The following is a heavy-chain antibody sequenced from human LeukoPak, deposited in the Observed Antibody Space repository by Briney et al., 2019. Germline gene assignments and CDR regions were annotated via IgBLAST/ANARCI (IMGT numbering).Heavy chain of an antibody. CDR3: TKDIPNYGLDY. V-gene: IGHV3-30-3*01. J-gene: IGHJ4*02. CDR2: ISYDGSNK. CDR1: GFTFSSYA. Sequence: PGRSLRLSCAASGFTFSSYAMHWVRQAPGKGLEWVAVISYDGSNKYYADSVKGRFTISRDNSKNTLYLQMNSLRGEDTAVYYCTKDIPNYGLDYWGQGTLVTVSS. D-gene: IGHD4-17*01.